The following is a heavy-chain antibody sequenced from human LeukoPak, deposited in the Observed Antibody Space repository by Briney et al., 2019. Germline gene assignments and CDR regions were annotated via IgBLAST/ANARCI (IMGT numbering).Heavy chain of an antibody. CDR3: ARVYYSNSYDYWYFDL. D-gene: IGHD6-13*01. Sequence: SETLSLTCTVSGGSISSYYWSWIRQPPGKGLEWIGYIFYSGSTNYNPSLKSRVTISVDTSKNQFSLKLSSVTAADTAFYYCARVYYSNSYDYWYFDLWGRGTLVTVSS. CDR1: GGSISSYY. J-gene: IGHJ2*01. V-gene: IGHV4-59*01. CDR2: IFYSGST.